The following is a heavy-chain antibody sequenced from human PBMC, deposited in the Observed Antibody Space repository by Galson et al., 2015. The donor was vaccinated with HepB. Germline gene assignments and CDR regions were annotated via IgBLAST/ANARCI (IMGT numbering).Heavy chain of an antibody. CDR3: AKVASSWYSGAFDI. Sequence: SLRLSCAASGFTFDDYAMHWVRQAPGKGLEWVPGISWNCGYLRYADSVKGRFTISRDNAKNSLDLQMNSLRAEDTALYYCAKVASSWYSGAFDIWGQGTKVTVST. D-gene: IGHD6-13*01. CDR2: ISWNCGYL. J-gene: IGHJ3*02. CDR1: GFTFDDYA. V-gene: IGHV3-9*01.